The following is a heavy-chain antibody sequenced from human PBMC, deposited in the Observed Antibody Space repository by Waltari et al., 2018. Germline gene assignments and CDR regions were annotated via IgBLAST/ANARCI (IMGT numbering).Heavy chain of an antibody. Sequence: VQLVESGGGLVQRGGSLRLSCAASGFTFSSYWMHWVRQAPGKGLVAVSLISKEGNSIDYADAVNGRLTISRDDAKNTLYLELNGLRAEDTAVYYCTRSGYNNGYDYWGQGTLVTVSS. CDR2: ISKEGNSI. J-gene: IGHJ4*02. V-gene: IGHV3-74*01. CDR3: TRSGYNNGYDY. CDR1: GFTFSSYW. D-gene: IGHD5-18*01.